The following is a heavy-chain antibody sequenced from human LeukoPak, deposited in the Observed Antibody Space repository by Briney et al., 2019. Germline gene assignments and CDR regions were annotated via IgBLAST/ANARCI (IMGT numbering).Heavy chain of an antibody. J-gene: IGHJ6*02. V-gene: IGHV1-8*01. CDR1: GYTFTSYD. D-gene: IGHD6-19*01. Sequence: ASVKVSCKASGYTFTSYDINWVRQATGQGLEWMGWMNPNSGNTGYAQKFQGRVTMTRNTSISTAYMELSSLRSEDTAVYYCARGDFIAVAGTDYYYCMDVWGQGTTVTVSS. CDR3: ARGDFIAVAGTDYYYCMDV. CDR2: MNPNSGNT.